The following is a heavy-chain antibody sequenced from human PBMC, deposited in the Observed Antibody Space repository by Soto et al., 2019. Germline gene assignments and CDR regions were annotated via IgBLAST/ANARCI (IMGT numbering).Heavy chain of an antibody. V-gene: IGHV3-33*01. J-gene: IGHJ4*02. CDR2: IWYDGSNK. CDR3: ARDLYALLVATITGFDY. Sequence: QVQLVESGGGVVQPGRSLRLSCAASGFTFSSYGMHWVRQAPGKGLEWVAVIWYDGSNKYYADSVKGRFTISRDNSKNTRYLKRNSLRAEDTAVYYCARDLYALLVATITGFDYWGQGTRVTVSS. D-gene: IGHD5-12*01. CDR1: GFTFSSYG.